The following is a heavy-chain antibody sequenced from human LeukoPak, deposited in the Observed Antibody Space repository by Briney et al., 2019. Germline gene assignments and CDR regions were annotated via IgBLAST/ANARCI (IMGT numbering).Heavy chain of an antibody. V-gene: IGHV4-4*07. CDR1: GGSISSYY. D-gene: IGHD3-9*01. J-gene: IGHJ4*02. CDR3: ARTYYDILTGYYVFDY. Sequence: SETLSLTCTVSGGSISSYYWSWIRQPAGKGLEWIGRIYTSGSTNYNPSLKSRVTMSVDTSKNQFSLKLSSVTAADTAVYYCARTYYDILTGYYVFDYWGQGTLVTVSS. CDR2: IYTSGST.